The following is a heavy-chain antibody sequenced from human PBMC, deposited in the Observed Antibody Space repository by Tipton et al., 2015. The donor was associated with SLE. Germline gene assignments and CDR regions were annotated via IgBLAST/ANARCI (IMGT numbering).Heavy chain of an antibody. D-gene: IGHD3-3*01. CDR3: ARVHHFNDFWIAYRYFDY. V-gene: IGHV1-18*01. Sequence: QLVQSGAEVKKPGASVKVSCKASGYTFTSYGISWVRQAPGQGLEWMGWISAYNGNTNYAQNLQGRVTMTTDTSTSTAYMELRSLRSDDTALYYCARVHHFNDFWIAYRYFDYWGQGTLVTVSS. CDR2: ISAYNGNT. CDR1: GYTFTSYG. J-gene: IGHJ4*02.